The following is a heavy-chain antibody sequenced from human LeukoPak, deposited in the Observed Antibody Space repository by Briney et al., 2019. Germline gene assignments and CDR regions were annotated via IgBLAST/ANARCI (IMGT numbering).Heavy chain of an antibody. D-gene: IGHD5-18*01. CDR2: IIPIFGTA. CDR1: GGTFSSYA. V-gene: IGHV1-69*05. CDR3: ASAGFDGYSYGYYYYYMDV. Sequence: SVKVSCKASGGTFSSYAISWVRQAPGRGLEWMGGIIPIFGTANYAQKFQGRVTITTDESTSTAYMELSSLRSEDTAVYYCASAGFDGYSYGYYYYYMDVWGKGTTVTVSS. J-gene: IGHJ6*03.